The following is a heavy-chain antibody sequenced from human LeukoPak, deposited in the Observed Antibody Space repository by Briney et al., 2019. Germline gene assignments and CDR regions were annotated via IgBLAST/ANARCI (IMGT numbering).Heavy chain of an antibody. V-gene: IGHV4-59*01. CDR3: ARSELLWFGGVNSGFDY. J-gene: IGHJ4*02. CDR2: VYYSGST. CDR1: GFSISSYY. D-gene: IGHD3-10*01. Sequence: SETLSLTCTVSGFSISSYYWSWIRQPPGKGLEWIGYVYYSGSTNYSPSLKSRVTISVDTSENQFSLKLSSVTAADTAVYHCARSELLWFGGVNSGFDYWGQGTLVTVSS.